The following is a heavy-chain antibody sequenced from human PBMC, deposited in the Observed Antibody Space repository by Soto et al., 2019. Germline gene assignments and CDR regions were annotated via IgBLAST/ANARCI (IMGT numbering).Heavy chain of an antibody. J-gene: IGHJ5*02. CDR1: GFTFSSYA. Sequence: GGSLILSCAASGFTFSSYARSWVRQAPGKGLEWVSAISGSGGSTYYADSVKGRFTISRDNSKNTLYLQMNSLRAEDTAVYYCAKDLYYDSSGYPQGFDPWGQGTLVNVSS. CDR2: ISGSGGST. V-gene: IGHV3-23*01. CDR3: AKDLYYDSSGYPQGFDP. D-gene: IGHD3-22*01.